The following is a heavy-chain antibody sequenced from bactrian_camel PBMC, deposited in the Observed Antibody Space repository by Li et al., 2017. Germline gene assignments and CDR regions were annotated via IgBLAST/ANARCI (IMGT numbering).Heavy chain of an antibody. D-gene: IGHD5*01. CDR3: VADQFCPRKIRDHGLGALPLTFRY. V-gene: IGHV3S5*01. Sequence: QLVESGGGLVQPGGSLRLSCGASGFTFGRMYVSWVRQVPGQGLQWVCSIDGAGRDTYYRDSVKGRFTVSKDKATLHLQMNSLKVEDTGMYYCVADQFCPRKIRDHGLGALPLTFRYWGQGTQVTVS. J-gene: IGHJ6*01. CDR2: IDGAGRDT. CDR1: GFTFGRMY.